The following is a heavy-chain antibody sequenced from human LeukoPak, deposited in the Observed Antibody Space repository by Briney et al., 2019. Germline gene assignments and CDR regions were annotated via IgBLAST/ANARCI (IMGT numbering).Heavy chain of an antibody. CDR2: INPNSGGT. CDR3: ARPRQSSSWPKSNWFDP. D-gene: IGHD6-13*01. Sequence: ASVKVSCKASGYTFTGYYMHWVRQAPGQGLEWMGWINPNSGGTNYAQKFQGRVTMTRDTSISTAYMEPSRLRSDDTAVYYCARPRQSSSWPKSNWFDPWGQGTLVTVPS. CDR1: GYTFTGYY. V-gene: IGHV1-2*02. J-gene: IGHJ5*02.